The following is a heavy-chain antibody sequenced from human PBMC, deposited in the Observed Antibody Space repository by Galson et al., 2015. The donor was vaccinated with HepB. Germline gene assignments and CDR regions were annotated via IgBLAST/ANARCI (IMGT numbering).Heavy chain of an antibody. CDR2: ISYDGSNK. CDR1: GFTFSSYA. CDR3: ARDYDSSGYYYYFDY. J-gene: IGHJ4*02. Sequence: SLRLSCAASGFTFSSYAMHWVRQAPGKGLEWVAVISYDGSNKYYADSVKGRFTISRDNSKNTLYLQMNSLRAEDTAVYHCARDYDSSGYYYYFDYWGQGTLVTVSS. V-gene: IGHV3-30*04. D-gene: IGHD3-22*01.